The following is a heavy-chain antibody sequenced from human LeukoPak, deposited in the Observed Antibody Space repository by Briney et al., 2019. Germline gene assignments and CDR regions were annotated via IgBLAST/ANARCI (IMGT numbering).Heavy chain of an antibody. J-gene: IGHJ4*02. D-gene: IGHD3-3*01. V-gene: IGHV4-31*03. CDR3: ARYTRSGYGTFDY. CDR1: GGSLSSGGSY. CDR2: IYYSGST. Sequence: SQTLSLTCTVSGGSLSSGGSYWSWIRQHPGKGLEWIGYIYYSGSTYYNPSLKSRVTISVDTSKNQFSLKLSSVTAADTAVYYCARYTRSGYGTFDYWGQGTLVTVSS.